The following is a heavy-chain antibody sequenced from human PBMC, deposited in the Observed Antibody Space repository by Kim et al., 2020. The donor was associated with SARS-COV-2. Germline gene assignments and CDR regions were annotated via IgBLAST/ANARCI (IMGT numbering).Heavy chain of an antibody. CDR3: AISLEGPRNYYGSGQPFDL. CDR2: IYYSGST. J-gene: IGHJ2*01. Sequence: SETLSLTCTVSGGSISSYYWSWIRQPPGKGLEWIGYIYYSGSTNYNPSLKSRVTISVDTSKNQFSLKLSSVTAADTAVYYCAISLEGPRNYYGSGQPFDLWGRGTLVTVSS. V-gene: IGHV4-59*01. CDR1: GGSISSYY. D-gene: IGHD3-10*01.